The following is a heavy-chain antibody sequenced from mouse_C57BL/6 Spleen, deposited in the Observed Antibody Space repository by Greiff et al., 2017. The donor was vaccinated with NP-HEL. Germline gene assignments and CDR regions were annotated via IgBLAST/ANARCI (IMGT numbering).Heavy chain of an antibody. V-gene: IGHV1-81*01. CDR1: GYTFTSYG. CDR3: ARSPSIVTTVYYDY. CDR2: IYPRSGTT. D-gene: IGHD2-12*01. J-gene: IGHJ2*01. Sequence: QVQLQQSGAELARPGASVKLSCKASGYTFTSYGISWVKQRTGQGLEWIGEIYPRSGTTYYNEQLKGKATLTADNSSTTAYMELRSPTSEDSAVYFCARSPSIVTTVYYDYWGQGTTLTGSS.